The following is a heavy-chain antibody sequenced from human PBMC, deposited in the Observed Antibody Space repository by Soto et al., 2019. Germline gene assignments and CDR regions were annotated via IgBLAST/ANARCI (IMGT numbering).Heavy chain of an antibody. CDR3: ATGRVLYGSEY. CDR2: TNYKPSL. CDR1: GGSISSNTYY. Sequence: SETLSLTCTVSGGSISSNTYYWGWIRQPPGKGLEWIGSTNYKPSLNYNPSLKSRVTISLDTSKNQYSLRLSSVTTADTALHYCATGRVLYGSEYWGQGTLVTVSS. V-gene: IGHV4-39*07. D-gene: IGHD3-10*01. J-gene: IGHJ4*02.